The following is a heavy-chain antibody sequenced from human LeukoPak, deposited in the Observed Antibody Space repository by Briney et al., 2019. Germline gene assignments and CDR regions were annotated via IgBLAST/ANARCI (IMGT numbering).Heavy chain of an antibody. Sequence: GASVKVSCKASGYTFASYDVNWVRQATGQGLELMGWVSPNSANTAYAQKFQGRVTMTRNTSISTAYMELSSLRSEDTAVYYCAIKLSSGGYWGQGTLVTVSS. V-gene: IGHV1-8*01. CDR1: GYTFASYD. CDR2: VSPNSANT. CDR3: AIKLSSGGY. J-gene: IGHJ4*02. D-gene: IGHD3-22*01.